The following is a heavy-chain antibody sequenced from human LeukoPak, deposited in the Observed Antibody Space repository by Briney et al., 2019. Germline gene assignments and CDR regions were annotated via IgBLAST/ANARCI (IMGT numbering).Heavy chain of an antibody. Sequence: ASVKVSCKASGFTFTGYYMHWVRQAPGQGLEWMGWINPNSGGTNYAQKFQGRVTMTRDTSISTAYMELSRLRSDDTAAYYCARLTYYDFWSGYNYAFDIWGQGTMVTVSS. V-gene: IGHV1-2*02. D-gene: IGHD3-3*01. CDR3: ARLTYYDFWSGYNYAFDI. CDR2: INPNSGGT. CDR1: GFTFTGYY. J-gene: IGHJ3*02.